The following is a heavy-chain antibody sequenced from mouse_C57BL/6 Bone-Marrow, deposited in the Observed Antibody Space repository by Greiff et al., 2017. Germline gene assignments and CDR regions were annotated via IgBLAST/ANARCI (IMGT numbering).Heavy chain of an antibody. CDR1: GFTFSSYA. CDR2: ISSGGDYI. Sequence: EVNVVESGEGLVKPGGSLKLSCAASGFTFSSYAMSWVRQTPEKRLEWVAYISSGGDYIYYADTVKGRFTISRDNARNTLYLQMSSLKSEDTAMYYCTRGGYYVDYWGQGTTLTVSS. V-gene: IGHV5-9-1*02. CDR3: TRGGYYVDY. J-gene: IGHJ2*01.